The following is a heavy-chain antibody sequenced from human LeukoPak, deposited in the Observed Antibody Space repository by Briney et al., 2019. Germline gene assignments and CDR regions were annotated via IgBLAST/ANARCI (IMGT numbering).Heavy chain of an antibody. CDR2: IYYSGST. J-gene: IGHJ4*02. Sequence: PSETLSLTCTVSGGSISSSSYYWGWIRQPPGKGLEWIGSIYYSGSTYYNPSLKSRVTISVDTSKNQFSLKLSSVTAADTAVYYCAREGIVGATDDYWGQGTLVTVSS. CDR3: AREGIVGATDDY. CDR1: GGSISSSSYY. D-gene: IGHD1-26*01. V-gene: IGHV4-39*07.